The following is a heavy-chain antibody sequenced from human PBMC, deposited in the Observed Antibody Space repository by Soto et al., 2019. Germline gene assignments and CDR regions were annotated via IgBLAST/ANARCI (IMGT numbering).Heavy chain of an antibody. V-gene: IGHV5-51*01. Sequence: GESLKISCKGSGYRFTNYWIGWVRQMPGKGLEWMGIMYPGDSDTIYSPPFQGQVTISVDKSTNTAYLQWSSLKASDTAMYYCARGVVVAGTTNGFDIWGQGTRVTVSS. CDR2: MYPGDSDT. CDR1: GYRFTNYW. J-gene: IGHJ3*02. CDR3: ARGVVVAGTTNGFDI. D-gene: IGHD6-19*01.